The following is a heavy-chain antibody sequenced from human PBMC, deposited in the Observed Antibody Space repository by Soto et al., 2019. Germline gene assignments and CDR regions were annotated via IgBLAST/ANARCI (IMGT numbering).Heavy chain of an antibody. CDR1: GVTFSSSA. J-gene: IGHJ6*02. Sequence: GGSLRLSCAASGVTFSSSAMSWVRQAPGKGLEWVSAISGSGGSTYYADSVKGRFTISRDNSKNTLYLQMNSLRAEDTAVYYCAKGMVYDFWSGYYAYYYYGMDVWGQGTTVTVSS. D-gene: IGHD3-3*01. CDR3: AKGMVYDFWSGYYAYYYYGMDV. V-gene: IGHV3-23*01. CDR2: ISGSGGST.